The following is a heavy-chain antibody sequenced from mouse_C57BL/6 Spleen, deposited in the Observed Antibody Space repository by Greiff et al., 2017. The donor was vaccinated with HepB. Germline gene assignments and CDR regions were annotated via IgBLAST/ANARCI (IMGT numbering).Heavy chain of an antibody. CDR2: IYPRDGST. Sequence: VQLQQSGPELVKPGASVKLSCKASGYTFTSYDINWVKQRPGQGLEWIGWIYPRDGSTKYNEKFKGKATLTVDTSSSTAYMELHSLTSEDSAVYFCARGATVVERAFDYWGQGTTLTVSS. D-gene: IGHD1-1*01. CDR1: GYTFTSYD. V-gene: IGHV1-85*01. CDR3: ARGATVVERAFDY. J-gene: IGHJ2*01.